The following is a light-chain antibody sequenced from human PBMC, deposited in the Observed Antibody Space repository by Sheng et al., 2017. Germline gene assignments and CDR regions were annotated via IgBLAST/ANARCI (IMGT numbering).Light chain of an antibody. J-gene: IGKJ4*01. CDR2: DAS. Sequence: EIVLTQSPGTLSLSPGERATLSCRASQSVGSSLAWYQQKPGQSPRLLIYDASSPATGIPARFSGSGSGTDFTLTISSVEPDDFAVYFCQQRTKWPLTFGGGTRVEIK. CDR1: QSVGSS. CDR3: QQRTKWPLT. V-gene: IGKV3-11*01.